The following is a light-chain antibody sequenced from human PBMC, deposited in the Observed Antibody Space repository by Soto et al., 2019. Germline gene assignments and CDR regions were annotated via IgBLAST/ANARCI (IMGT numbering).Light chain of an antibody. CDR2: DAS. J-gene: IGKJ5*01. Sequence: EIVLTQSPATLSLSPGERATLSCRASQSVSGSLAWYQQKPGQAPRLLIYDASNRATGIPARFSGSGSGTDFTLTISSLEPEDFAVYYGQERITWPPVTFGQGTRLDIK. CDR1: QSVSGS. CDR3: QERITWPPVT. V-gene: IGKV3-11*01.